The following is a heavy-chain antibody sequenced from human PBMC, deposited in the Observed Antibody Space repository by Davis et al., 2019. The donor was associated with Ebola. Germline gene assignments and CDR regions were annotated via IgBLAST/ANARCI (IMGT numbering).Heavy chain of an antibody. CDR1: GFIFSSYA. D-gene: IGHD4-17*01. V-gene: IGHV3-23*01. J-gene: IGHJ5*02. CDR3: AKVHPPTTVTTGWFDP. CDR2: ISVRSIT. Sequence: GESLKISCAASGFIFSSYAMSWVRQAPGKGLEWVSSISVRSITYHADSVKGRFTISRDNSKNTQYLQMNSLRAEDTAVYYCAKVHPPTTVTTGWFDPWGQGTLVTVSS.